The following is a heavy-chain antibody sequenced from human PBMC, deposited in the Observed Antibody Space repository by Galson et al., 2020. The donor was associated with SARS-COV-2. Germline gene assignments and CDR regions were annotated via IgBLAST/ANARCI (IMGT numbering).Heavy chain of an antibody. J-gene: IGHJ3*02. CDR3: ARDSTGDRSFDI. CDR1: GDSISNYY. V-gene: IGHV4-4*07. Sequence: SETLSLTCTVSGDSISNYYWSCIRQPAGKGLEWIGRIYASGSTNYNPSLKSRVTMSVDTSKNQFSLKLTSVTAADTAVYFCARDSTGDRSFDIWGQGTMVTVSS. D-gene: IGHD7-27*01. CDR2: IYASGST.